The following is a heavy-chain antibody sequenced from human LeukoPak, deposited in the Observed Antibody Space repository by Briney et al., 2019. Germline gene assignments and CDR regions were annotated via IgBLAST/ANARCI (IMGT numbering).Heavy chain of an antibody. D-gene: IGHD3-10*01. CDR1: GFTFDDYA. CDR2: ISGDGGTT. CDR3: TKDLEGDDSGNFPDWVDP. Sequence: GGSLRLSCAASGFTFDDYAMHWVRQAPGKGLEWVSLISGDGGTTYYTDSVRGRFTISRDNSKNSLYLQMNSLRTDDTALYYCTKDLEGDDSGNFPDWVDPWGQGTLVTVSS. J-gene: IGHJ5*02. V-gene: IGHV3-43*02.